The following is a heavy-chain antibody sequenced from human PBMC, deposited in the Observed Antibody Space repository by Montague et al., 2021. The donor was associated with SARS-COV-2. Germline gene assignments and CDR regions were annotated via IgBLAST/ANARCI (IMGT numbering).Heavy chain of an antibody. D-gene: IGHD3-3*01. CDR2: IYYSGST. J-gene: IGHJ4*02. CDR1: GGSISSGGYY. Sequence: TLSLTSTVSGGSISSGGYYWSWIRQHPGKGLEWIGYIYYSGSTYYXPSLKSRVTISVDTSKNQFSLKLRSVTAADTAVYYCARASEKKTIFGVVISYFDYWGQGTLVTVSS. CDR3: ARASEKKTIFGVVISYFDY. V-gene: IGHV4-31*03.